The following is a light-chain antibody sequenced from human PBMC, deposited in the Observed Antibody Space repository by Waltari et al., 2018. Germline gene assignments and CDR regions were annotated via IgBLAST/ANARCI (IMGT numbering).Light chain of an antibody. CDR2: EVR. J-gene: IGLJ1*01. Sequence: QSALTQPPSASGSPGQSVTISCTGTSSDVGGDNFVSWYQQPPGKAPRLLISEVRKRPSGVPDRFSGSRSGTTASLTVSGLQAEDEADYYCSSTSSSGLYFVFGTGTKVTVL. CDR1: SSDVGGDNF. V-gene: IGLV2-8*01. CDR3: SSTSSSGLYFV.